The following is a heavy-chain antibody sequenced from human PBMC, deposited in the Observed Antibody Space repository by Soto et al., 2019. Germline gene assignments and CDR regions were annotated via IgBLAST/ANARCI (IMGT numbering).Heavy chain of an antibody. D-gene: IGHD6-13*01. Sequence: PGESLKISCKGSVYSFTSYWIGWVRQMPGKGLEWMGIIYPGDSDTRYSPSFQGQVTISADKSISTAYLQWSSLKASDTAMYYCARHDFGIAAAGTGWFDPWGQGTLVTVSS. CDR2: IYPGDSDT. V-gene: IGHV5-51*01. CDR1: VYSFTSYW. J-gene: IGHJ5*02. CDR3: ARHDFGIAAAGTGWFDP.